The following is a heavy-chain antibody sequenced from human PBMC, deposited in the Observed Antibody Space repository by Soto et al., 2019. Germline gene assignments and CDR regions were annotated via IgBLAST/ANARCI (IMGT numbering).Heavy chain of an antibody. J-gene: IGHJ4*02. CDR1: GGTFSSYA. D-gene: IGHD5-12*01. V-gene: IGHV1-69*12. CDR2: IIPIFGTA. CDR3: SVRGEDGYNAFDY. Sequence: QVQLVQSGAEVKKPGSSVKVSCKASGGTFSSYAISWVRQAPGQGLEWMGGIIPIFGTANYAQKFQGRVTITADESTRTAYMELSSLRSEDTAVYYCSVRGEDGYNAFDYWGQGTLVTVSS.